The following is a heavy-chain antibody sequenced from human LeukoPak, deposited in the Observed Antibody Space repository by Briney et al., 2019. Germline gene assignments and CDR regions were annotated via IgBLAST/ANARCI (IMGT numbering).Heavy chain of an antibody. Sequence: SETLSLTCTVSGGSISDYYWTWVRQPPGKGLEWIGCLSYSGNTIYTPSLKSRVTMSADTSKNHFSLKLKSVTAADTAVYFCADEAAGVLLYGMDVWGQGTTVTVSS. CDR2: LSYSGNT. D-gene: IGHD6-19*01. CDR3: ADEAAGVLLYGMDV. CDR1: GGSISDYY. J-gene: IGHJ6*02. V-gene: IGHV4-59*01.